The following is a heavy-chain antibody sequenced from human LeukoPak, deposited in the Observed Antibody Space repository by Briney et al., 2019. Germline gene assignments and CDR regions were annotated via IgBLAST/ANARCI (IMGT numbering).Heavy chain of an antibody. CDR3: ARASLRYCSSTSCYGGVDY. CDR2: ISYDGGNK. CDR1: GFTFSSYA. Sequence: PGGSLRLPCAASGFTFSSYAVHWVRQAPGKGLEWVAVISYDGGNKYYADSVKGRFTISRDNSKSTLYLQMNSLRAEDTAVYYCARASLRYCSSTSCYGGVDYWGQGTLVTVSS. V-gene: IGHV3-30*04. J-gene: IGHJ4*02. D-gene: IGHD2-2*01.